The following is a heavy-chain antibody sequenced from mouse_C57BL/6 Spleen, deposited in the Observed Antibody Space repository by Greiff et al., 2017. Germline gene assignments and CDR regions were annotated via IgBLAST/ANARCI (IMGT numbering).Heavy chain of an antibody. Sequence: QVQLKQPGAELVKPGASVKMSCKASGYTFTSYWITWVKQRPGQGLEWIGDIYPGSGSTNYNEKFKSKATLTVDTSSSTAYMQLSSLTSEDSAVYYCARRDYGSSYERAMDYWGQGTSVTVSS. CDR3: ARRDYGSSYERAMDY. J-gene: IGHJ4*01. CDR2: IYPGSGST. CDR1: GYTFTSYW. V-gene: IGHV1-55*01. D-gene: IGHD1-1*01.